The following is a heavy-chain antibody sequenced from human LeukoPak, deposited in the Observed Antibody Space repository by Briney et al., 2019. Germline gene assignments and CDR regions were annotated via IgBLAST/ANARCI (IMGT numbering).Heavy chain of an antibody. Sequence: PGRSLRLSCAASGFTFSSYGMHWVRQAPGKGLEWVAVIWYDGSNKYYADSVKGRFTISRDNAKNTLYLEMNSLRAEDTAVYYCARVGHCSSTACFIDYWGQGTLVTVSS. J-gene: IGHJ4*02. CDR3: ARVGHCSSTACFIDY. D-gene: IGHD2-2*01. CDR2: IWYDGSNK. V-gene: IGHV3-33*01. CDR1: GFTFSSYG.